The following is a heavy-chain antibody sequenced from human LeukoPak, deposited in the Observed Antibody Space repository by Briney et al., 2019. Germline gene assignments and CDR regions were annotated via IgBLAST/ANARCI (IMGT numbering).Heavy chain of an antibody. CDR3: ALGIGGYYYYYMDV. J-gene: IGHJ6*03. CDR2: INPNSGGT. D-gene: IGHD7-27*01. CDR1: GYTFTGYY. Sequence: ASVKVSCKASGYTFTGYYMHWVRQAPGQGLEWMGWINPNSGGTNYAQKFQGRVTMTRDTSISTAYMELSRLRSDDTAVYYCALGIGGYYYYYMDVWGKGTTVTVSS. V-gene: IGHV1-2*02.